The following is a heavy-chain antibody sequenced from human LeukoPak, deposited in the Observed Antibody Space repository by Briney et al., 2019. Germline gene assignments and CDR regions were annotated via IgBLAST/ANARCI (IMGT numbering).Heavy chain of an antibody. CDR3: ARGYSSSWLGNYYFDY. CDR1: GGSISSGGYS. V-gene: IGHV4-30-2*01. CDR2: IYHSGST. D-gene: IGHD6-13*01. J-gene: IGHJ4*02. Sequence: SETLSLTCAVSGGSISSGGYSWSWIRQPPGKGLEWIGYIYHSGSTYYNPSLKSRVTISADRSKNQFSLKLSSVTAADTAVYYCARGYSSSWLGNYYFDYWGQGTLVTVS.